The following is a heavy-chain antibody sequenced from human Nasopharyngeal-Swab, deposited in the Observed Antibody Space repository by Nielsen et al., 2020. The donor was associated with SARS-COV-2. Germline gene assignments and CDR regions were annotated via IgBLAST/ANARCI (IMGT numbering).Heavy chain of an antibody. Sequence: GRQAPGKGLEWVSFISSSGSIAYYADSVKGRFTISRDNANNSLYLQMNSLRADDTAVYYWVRVGALIQLWLLPHALDIWGQGTLVTVSS. J-gene: IGHJ3*02. D-gene: IGHD5-18*01. CDR3: VRVGALIQLWLLPHALDI. V-gene: IGHV3-48*03. CDR2: ISSSGSIA.